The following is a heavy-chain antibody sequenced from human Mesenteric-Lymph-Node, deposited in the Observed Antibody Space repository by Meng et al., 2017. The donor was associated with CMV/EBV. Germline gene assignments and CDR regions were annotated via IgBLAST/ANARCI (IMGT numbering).Heavy chain of an antibody. D-gene: IGHD2-2*02. CDR1: GFTFSSYE. CDR2: ISSSGSTI. CDR3: ARDGPHGYCSSTSCYNPG. Sequence: GGSLRLSCAASGFTFSSYEMNWVRQAPGKGLEWVSYISSSGSTIYYADSVKGRFTISRDNAKNSLYLQMNSLRAEDTAVYYCARDGPHGYCSSTSCYNPGWGQGTLVTVSS. V-gene: IGHV3-48*03. J-gene: IGHJ4*02.